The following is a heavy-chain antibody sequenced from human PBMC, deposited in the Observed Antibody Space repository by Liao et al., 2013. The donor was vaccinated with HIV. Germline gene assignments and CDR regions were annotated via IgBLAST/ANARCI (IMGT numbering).Heavy chain of an antibody. Sequence: VQLQESGPGLVKPSETLSLTCTVSGGSVTSTDSYWSWIRAAPPGKGLEWIGYISYSGSTNYNPSLKSRVTISIDTSKNQFSLKLSSVTAADTAVYYCARGVYDVLTGYHGGDFWGQGTLVTVSS. CDR1: GGSVTSTDSY. J-gene: IGHJ4*02. CDR2: ISYSGST. D-gene: IGHD3-9*01. V-gene: IGHV4-61*08. CDR3: ARGVYDVLTGYHGGDF.